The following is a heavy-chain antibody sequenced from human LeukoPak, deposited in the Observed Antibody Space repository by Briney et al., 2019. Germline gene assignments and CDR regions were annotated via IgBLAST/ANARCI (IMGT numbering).Heavy chain of an antibody. CDR3: ARVVRGATGSDY. V-gene: IGHV4-59*01. J-gene: IGHJ4*02. Sequence: PSETLSLTCTVSGASISDYYWSWIRQPPGKGLEWIGYIYYSGSTDYNPSLKSRVTLSVDTSKNQFSLNLSSVTAADTAVYYCARVVRGATGSDYWGQGTLVTVSS. CDR2: IYYSGST. CDR1: GASISDYY. D-gene: IGHD1-26*01.